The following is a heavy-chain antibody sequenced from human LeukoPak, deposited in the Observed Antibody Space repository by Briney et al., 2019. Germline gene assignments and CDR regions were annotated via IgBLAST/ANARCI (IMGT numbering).Heavy chain of an antibody. Sequence: PGGSLRLSCAASGFTFSSYEMNWARQAPGKGLEWVSYISSSGSTIYYADSVKGRFTISRDNAKNSLYLQMNSLRAEDTAVYYCARDIVATMKAYYYYYGMDVWGQGTTVTVSS. CDR1: GFTFSSYE. D-gene: IGHD5-12*01. CDR3: ARDIVATMKAYYYYYGMDV. CDR2: ISSSGSTI. V-gene: IGHV3-48*03. J-gene: IGHJ6*02.